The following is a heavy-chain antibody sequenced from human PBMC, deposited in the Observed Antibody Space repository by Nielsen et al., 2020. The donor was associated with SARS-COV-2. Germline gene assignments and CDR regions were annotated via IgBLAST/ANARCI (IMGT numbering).Heavy chain of an antibody. J-gene: IGHJ4*02. D-gene: IGHD2-15*01. CDR2: IYYRGST. Sequence: SETLSLTCTVSGGSIGRYYWSWIRQPPGKGLEWIGYIYYRGSTNYNPSLKSRVTISLDTSRNQFSLKLNSVTAADTAVYYCARESGGAVDLDYWGQGTLVTVSP. CDR1: GGSIGRYY. CDR3: ARESGGAVDLDY. V-gene: IGHV4-59*01.